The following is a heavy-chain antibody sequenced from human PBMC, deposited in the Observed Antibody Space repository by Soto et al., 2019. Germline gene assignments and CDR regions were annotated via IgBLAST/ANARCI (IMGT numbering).Heavy chain of an antibody. CDR2: IYYSGST. CDR1: GGSISSGDYY. Sequence: QVQLQESGPGLVKPSQTLSLTCTVSGGSISSGDYYWSWIRQPPGKGLEWIGYIYYSGSTYYNPSLKSRVTLSVDKSKNQFSLKLSSVTAADTAVYYCARLDEVYNWFDPWGQGTLVTVSS. J-gene: IGHJ5*02. CDR3: ARLDEVYNWFDP. D-gene: IGHD2-8*01. V-gene: IGHV4-30-4*01.